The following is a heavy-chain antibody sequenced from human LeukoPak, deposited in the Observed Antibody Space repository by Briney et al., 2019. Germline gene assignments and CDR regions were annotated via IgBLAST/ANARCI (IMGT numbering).Heavy chain of an antibody. V-gene: IGHV3-48*01. CDR3: ASWTEQLLSRFDY. J-gene: IGHJ4*02. D-gene: IGHD6-13*01. CDR2: ISSSSSTI. Sequence: PGGSLRLSCAASGFTFSSYSMNWVRQAPGKGLEWVSYISSSSSTIYYADSVKGRFTISRDNAKNSLYLQMNSLRAEDTAVYYCASWTEQLLSRFDYWGQGTLVTVSS. CDR1: GFTFSSYS.